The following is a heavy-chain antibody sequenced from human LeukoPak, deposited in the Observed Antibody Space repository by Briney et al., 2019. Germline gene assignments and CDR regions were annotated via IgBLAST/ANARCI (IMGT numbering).Heavy chain of an antibody. V-gene: IGHV4-4*02. J-gene: IGHJ4*02. CDR1: GFILSPY. CDR3: ARNYDDYGDSYYFDY. D-gene: IGHD4-17*01. Sequence: PGRSLRLSCAASGFILSPYLHWVRQPPGKGLEWIGEIYHSGSTNYNPSLKSRVTISIDKSKNQFSLKMSSVTAADTAVYYCARNYDDYGDSYYFDYWGQGTLVTVSS. CDR2: IYHSGST.